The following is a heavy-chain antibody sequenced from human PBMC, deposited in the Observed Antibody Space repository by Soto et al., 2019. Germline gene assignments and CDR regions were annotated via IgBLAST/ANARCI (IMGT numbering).Heavy chain of an antibody. CDR1: GGSFSGYY. CDR2: INHSGST. V-gene: IGHV4-34*01. J-gene: IGHJ6*04. Sequence: QVQLQQWGAGLLKPWETLSLTCAVYGGSFSGYYWTWIRQPPGKGLEWIGEINHSGSTNYNPSLKSRVTISVDPPKNQLSRKLSSVTAANTAVYYCARLPRGYNYGMDVWGEGTTVTVSS. CDR3: ARLPRGYNYGMDV.